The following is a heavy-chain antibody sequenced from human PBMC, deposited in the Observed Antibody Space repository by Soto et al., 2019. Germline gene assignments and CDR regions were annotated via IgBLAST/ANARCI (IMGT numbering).Heavy chain of an antibody. Sequence: QVQLVQSGAEVKKPGASVKVSCKASGYTFTNYAMHWVRQAPGQRLEWMGWINAGNGNTKYSQKFQGRVTISRDTSANKDYMELSSLRSEDTAVYYCAREDDDWNDGFEYWDQGTLFTVSS. CDR2: INAGNGNT. D-gene: IGHD1-1*01. J-gene: IGHJ4*02. V-gene: IGHV1-3*01. CDR3: AREDDDWNDGFEY. CDR1: GYTFTNYA.